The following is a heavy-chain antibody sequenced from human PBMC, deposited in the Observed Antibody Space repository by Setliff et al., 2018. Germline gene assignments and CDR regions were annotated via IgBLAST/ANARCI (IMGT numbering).Heavy chain of an antibody. CDR1: GYSISSGYY. J-gene: IGHJ4*02. CDR3: ARHFSSSWYFGY. V-gene: IGHV4-38-2*01. CDR2: IHHSGGT. Sequence: NPSETLSLTCAVSGYSISSGYYWGWIRQPPGKGLELIGYIHHSGGTYYNPSLKSRVTISADTSKNQFSLTLTSVTATDTAVYYCARHFSSSWYFGYWGQGTQVTVSS. D-gene: IGHD6-13*01.